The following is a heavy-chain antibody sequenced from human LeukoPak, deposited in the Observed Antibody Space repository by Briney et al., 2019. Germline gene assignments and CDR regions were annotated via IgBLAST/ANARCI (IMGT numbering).Heavy chain of an antibody. J-gene: IGHJ4*02. CDR2: LSGSGSTT. CDR1: GFTFAIYG. CDR3: ARELYVVAAAGYDY. V-gene: IGHV3-21*01. Sequence: GGSLRLSCAASGFTFAIYGMSWVRQAPGKGLEWVSALSGSGSTTYYADSVKGRFTISRDNAKNSLYLQMNSLRAEDTAVYYCARELYVVAAAGYDYWGQGTLVTVSS. D-gene: IGHD6-13*01.